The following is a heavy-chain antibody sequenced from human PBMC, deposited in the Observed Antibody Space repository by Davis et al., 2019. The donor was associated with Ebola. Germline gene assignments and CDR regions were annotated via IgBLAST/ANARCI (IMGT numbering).Heavy chain of an antibody. CDR1: GGSISSYY. V-gene: IGHV4-39*01. D-gene: IGHD5-12*01. CDR2: NYYSGST. Sequence: SETLSLTCTVSGGSISSYYWGWVRQPPGKGLAWIGSNYYSGSTYYNPSLKSRVTVSVDTSKNQFSLKLRSVTAADTAVYYCARHGGGSGYDYWGQGTLFTVSS. J-gene: IGHJ4*02. CDR3: ARHGGGSGYDY.